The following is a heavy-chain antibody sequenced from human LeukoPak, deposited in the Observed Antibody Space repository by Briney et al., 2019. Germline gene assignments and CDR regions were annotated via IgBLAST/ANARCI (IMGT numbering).Heavy chain of an antibody. J-gene: IGHJ4*02. CDR3: AKDQRWGYGADFDY. V-gene: IGHV3-23*01. D-gene: IGHD5-24*01. CDR2: ISGGGGSA. Sequence: PGGSLRLSCAASGFTFSSYWMSWVRQAPGKGLEWVSAISGGGGSAYYADSVKGRFTISRDNSKNTLFLQMNSLRAEDTAVYYCAKDQRWGYGADFDYWGQGTLVTVSS. CDR1: GFTFSSYW.